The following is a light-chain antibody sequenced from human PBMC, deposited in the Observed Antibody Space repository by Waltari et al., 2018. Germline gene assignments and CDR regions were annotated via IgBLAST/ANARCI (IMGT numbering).Light chain of an antibody. V-gene: IGLV3-21*04. CDR1: NIGSKS. J-gene: IGLJ2*01. CDR2: YDS. CDR3: LVWHSTIDHQGV. Sequence: SYVVTQSPSVSVAPGETARITCGGDNIGSKSVHWYQQRPGQAPVLVISYDSDRPSGIPERFSCSNSGNTVTLTISWVEAEDEADYYCLVWHSTIDHQGVFGGGTKLTVL.